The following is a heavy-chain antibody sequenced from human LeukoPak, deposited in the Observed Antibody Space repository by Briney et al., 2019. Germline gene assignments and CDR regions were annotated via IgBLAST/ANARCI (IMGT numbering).Heavy chain of an antibody. CDR3: NRGGTGSPYDY. J-gene: IGHJ4*02. V-gene: IGHV3-72*01. CDR1: AFTFSSYA. Sequence: PGGSLRLSCAASAFTFSSYAMYWVRQAPGKGLEWVGRIKNRANSYTTEYDASVKGRFSISRDDSKNSVFLQMNSLKTEDTAVYYCNRGGTGSPYDYWGQGTLVTVSS. CDR2: IKNRANSYTT. D-gene: IGHD1-26*01.